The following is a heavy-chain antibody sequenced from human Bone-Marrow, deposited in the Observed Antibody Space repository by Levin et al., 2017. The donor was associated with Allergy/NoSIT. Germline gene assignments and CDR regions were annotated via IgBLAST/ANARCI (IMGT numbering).Heavy chain of an antibody. Sequence: PGGSLRLSCAASGFTFSSYGMHWVRQAPGKGLEWVAVISYDGSNKYYADSVKGRFTISRDNSKNTLYLQMNSLRAEDTAVYYCAKISGGTTGLFDYWGQGTLVTVSS. CDR1: GFTFSSYG. J-gene: IGHJ4*02. CDR3: AKISGGTTGLFDY. CDR2: ISYDGSNK. V-gene: IGHV3-30*18. D-gene: IGHD4-17*01.